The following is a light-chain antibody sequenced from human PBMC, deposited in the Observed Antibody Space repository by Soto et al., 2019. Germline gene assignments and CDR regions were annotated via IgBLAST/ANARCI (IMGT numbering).Light chain of an antibody. CDR2: GAS. CDR1: QSVSNNY. Sequence: EIVLTQSPGTLSLSPGERATLSCRASQSVSNNYLAWYQQKPGQAPRLLIYGASSRATGIPDRFSGSGSGTDFTLIISRLEPEDFAVYYCQQYGSSPWTFGQGTKVDIK. CDR3: QQYGSSPWT. J-gene: IGKJ1*01. V-gene: IGKV3-20*01.